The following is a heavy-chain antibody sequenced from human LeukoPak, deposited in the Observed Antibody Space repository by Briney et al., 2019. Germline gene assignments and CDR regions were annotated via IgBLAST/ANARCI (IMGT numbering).Heavy chain of an antibody. D-gene: IGHD4-17*01. CDR2: ISGSGGST. V-gene: IGHV3-23*01. CDR1: GFTFSSYA. CDR3: AKEIVDGDYGRYYFDY. Sequence: GGSLRLSCAASGFTFSSYAMGWVRQAPGKGLEWVSAISGSGGSTYYADSVKGRFTISRDNSKNTLYLQMNSLRAEDTAVYYCAKEIVDGDYGRYYFDYWGQGTLVTVSS. J-gene: IGHJ4*02.